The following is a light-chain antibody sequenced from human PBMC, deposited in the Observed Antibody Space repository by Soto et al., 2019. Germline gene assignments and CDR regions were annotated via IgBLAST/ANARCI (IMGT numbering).Light chain of an antibody. CDR2: DDS. V-gene: IGLV3-21*02. J-gene: IGLJ1*01. Sequence: SYELTQPPSVSVAPGQTARITCGGNNIGNKRVHWYQQKPGQAPVLVVYDDSDRPSGIPERFSGSNSGNTATLSISRVEAGDGADYYCQVWDSNSVYVFGTGTKVTV. CDR3: QVWDSNSVYV. CDR1: NIGNKR.